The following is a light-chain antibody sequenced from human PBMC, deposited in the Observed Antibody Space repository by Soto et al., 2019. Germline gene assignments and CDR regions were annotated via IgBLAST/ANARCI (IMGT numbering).Light chain of an antibody. V-gene: IGKV1-39*01. CDR2: AAS. CDR1: QSISSY. J-gene: IGKJ5*01. Sequence: IQMTQSPSSLSASVGDRVTITSRASQSISSYLNWYQQKPGKAPKLLIYAASSLQSGVPSRFSGSGSGTDFTLTISCLQSEDFATYYCQQYYSYPITFGQGTRLEV. CDR3: QQYYSYPIT.